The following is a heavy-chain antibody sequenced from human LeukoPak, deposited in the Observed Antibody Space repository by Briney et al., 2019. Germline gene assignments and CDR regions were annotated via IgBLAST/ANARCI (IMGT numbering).Heavy chain of an antibody. CDR3: ARDTSKWLGALGY. CDR2: INPSSGGT. J-gene: IGHJ4*02. Sequence: ASVKVSCKASGYTFTGYYMHWVRQAPGQGLEWMGWINPSSGGTNYAQKFQGRVTMTRDTSISTAYMELSRLRSDDTAVYYCARDTSKWLGALGYWGQGTLVTVSS. D-gene: IGHD6-19*01. V-gene: IGHV1-2*02. CDR1: GYTFTGYY.